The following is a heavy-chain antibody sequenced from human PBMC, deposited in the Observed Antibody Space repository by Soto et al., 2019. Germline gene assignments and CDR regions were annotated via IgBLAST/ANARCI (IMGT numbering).Heavy chain of an antibody. CDR2: VYHTGTT. CDR1: GGPVSGDELY. J-gene: IGHJ6*02. D-gene: IGHD3-22*01. V-gene: IGHV4-31*02. Sequence: SETLSLTCVGSGGPVSGDELYWSWIRHLPGEGLAWIATVYHTGTTSYNPSLKSRISMSVDTSQSQFSLILASVTAADTAVSYCARALVTDYNSRDYQYYVAMDVWGQGTSVTVSS. CDR3: ARALVTDYNSRDYQYYVAMDV.